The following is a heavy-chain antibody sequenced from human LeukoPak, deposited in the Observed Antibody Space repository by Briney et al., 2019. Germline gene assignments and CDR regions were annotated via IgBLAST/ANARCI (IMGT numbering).Heavy chain of an antibody. D-gene: IGHD3-3*01. J-gene: IGHJ4*02. V-gene: IGHV3-7*01. CDR2: IKEDGTAK. CDR3: ARDLKYDFWSGYLPPFDY. CDR1: GFTFSSSW. Sequence: GGSLRLSCAASGFTFSSSWMAWVRQAPGKGLEWVGNIKEDGTAKNYVVSVRGRFTISRDNAKNSLYLQMNSLRGEDTAVYYCARDLKYDFWSGYLPPFDYWGQGTLVTVSS.